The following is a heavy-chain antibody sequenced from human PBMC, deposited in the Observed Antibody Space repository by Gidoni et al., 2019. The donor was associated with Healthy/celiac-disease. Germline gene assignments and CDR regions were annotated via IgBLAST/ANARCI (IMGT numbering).Heavy chain of an antibody. J-gene: IGHJ4*02. CDR3: ARGGPDVTTTVTPKQFDY. V-gene: IGHV3-11*06. CDR2: ISSSSSYT. D-gene: IGHD4-17*01. Sequence: QVQLVESGGGLVKPGGSLRLSCAASGFTFRDYYMSWIRQAPGKGLEWVSYISSSSSYTNYADSVKGRFTISRDNAKNSLYLQMNSLRAEDTAVYYCARGGPDVTTTVTPKQFDYWGQGTLVTVSS. CDR1: GFTFRDYY.